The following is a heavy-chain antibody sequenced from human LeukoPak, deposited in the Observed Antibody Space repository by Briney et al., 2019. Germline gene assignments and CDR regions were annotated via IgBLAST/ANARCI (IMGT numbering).Heavy chain of an antibody. CDR1: GFTVSSNY. Sequence: PGGSLRLSCAASGFTVSSNYMSWVRQAPGKGLEWVSVIYSGGSTYYADSVKGRFTISRDNSKNTLYLQMNSLRAEDTAVYYCARDSSSWYGDAFDIWGQGTMVTVSS. J-gene: IGHJ3*02. CDR2: IYSGGST. D-gene: IGHD6-13*01. V-gene: IGHV3-53*01. CDR3: ARDSSSWYGDAFDI.